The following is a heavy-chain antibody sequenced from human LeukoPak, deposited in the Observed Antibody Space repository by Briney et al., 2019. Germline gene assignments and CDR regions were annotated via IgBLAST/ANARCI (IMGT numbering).Heavy chain of an antibody. J-gene: IGHJ4*02. Sequence: ASVKLSCKVSVYTLTELSMHWVRQAPGKGLEWMGGFDPEDGETIYAQKFQGRVTMTEDTSTDTAYMELSSLGSEDTAVYYCATRTYSGYDWEFDYWGQGTLVTVSS. CDR2: FDPEDGET. D-gene: IGHD5-12*01. CDR3: ATRTYSGYDWEFDY. V-gene: IGHV1-24*01. CDR1: VYTLTELS.